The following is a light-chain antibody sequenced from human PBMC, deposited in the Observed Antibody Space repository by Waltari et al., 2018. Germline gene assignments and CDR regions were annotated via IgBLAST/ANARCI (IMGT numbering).Light chain of an antibody. V-gene: IGLV2-14*03. J-gene: IGLJ3*02. Sequence: QSALTQPASVSGSPGKSITISCTGTSSDVGFYNYVSWYQQYPGKAPKLIIYDVFQRPSGVSNRFSGSKSGNTASLTISGLQTEDEGDYYCNSYTGSSSWVFGGGTKLTVL. CDR3: NSYTGSSSWV. CDR1: SSDVGFYNY. CDR2: DVF.